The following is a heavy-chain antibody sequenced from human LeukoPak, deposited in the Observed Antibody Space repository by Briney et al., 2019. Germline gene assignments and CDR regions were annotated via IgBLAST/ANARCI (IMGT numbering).Heavy chain of an antibody. D-gene: IGHD1-26*01. J-gene: IGHJ4*02. CDR2: ISGSSGYI. Sequence: GGSLRLSCAASGFTFSSYSMNWVRQAPGKGLEWVSFISGSSGYIYYADSVKGRFTISRDNAKNSLYLQMNSLRAEDTAVYYCARVISMGASEWGQGTLVTVSS. CDR3: ARVISMGASE. CDR1: GFTFSSYS. V-gene: IGHV3-21*01.